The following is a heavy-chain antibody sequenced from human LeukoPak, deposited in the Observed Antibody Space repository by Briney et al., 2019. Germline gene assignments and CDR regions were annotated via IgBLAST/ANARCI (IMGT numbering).Heavy chain of an antibody. J-gene: IGHJ3*02. V-gene: IGHV3-23*01. CDR3: AREPEDYSSTWHDGCDI. Sequence: QTGGTLRLSCAVSGFTFSNYGMSWVRQAPGKGLEWVSAISGSGGSTFYADSVKGRFTISRDNSKNTLYLQMNSLRAEDTAVYYCAREPEDYSSTWHDGCDIWGQGTMVTVSS. D-gene: IGHD6-13*01. CDR2: ISGSGGST. CDR1: GFTFSNYG.